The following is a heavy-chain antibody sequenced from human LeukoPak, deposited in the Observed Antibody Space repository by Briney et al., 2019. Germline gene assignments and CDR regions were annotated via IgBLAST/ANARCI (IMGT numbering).Heavy chain of an antibody. CDR3: ARATPYYDF. J-gene: IGHJ4*02. Sequence: PGGSLRLSCAATGFTFTSYGMTWVRQAPGKGLEWVSYIGSSSTTIYYADSVKGRFTISRDNAKNSLYLQMNSLRAEDTAVYYCARATPYYDFWSQGTLVTVSS. V-gene: IGHV3-48*01. CDR1: GFTFTSYG. CDR2: IGSSSTTI. D-gene: IGHD3-3*01.